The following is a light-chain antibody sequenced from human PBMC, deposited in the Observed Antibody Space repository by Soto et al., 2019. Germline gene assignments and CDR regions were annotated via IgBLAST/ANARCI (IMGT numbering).Light chain of an antibody. Sequence: DIKMTQSPSSLSASVGDRVTITCQASQDINNYLNWYQQKPGQAPKLLIYDASGLEVGVPSRFSGSGSGTHFTLTISGLQPEDIATYYCQQFGDRTFIFGQGTRLEIK. V-gene: IGKV1-33*01. CDR1: QDINNY. J-gene: IGKJ5*01. CDR3: QQFGDRTFI. CDR2: DAS.